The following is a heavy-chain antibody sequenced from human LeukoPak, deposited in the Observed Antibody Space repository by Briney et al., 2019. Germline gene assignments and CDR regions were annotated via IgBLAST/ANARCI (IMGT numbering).Heavy chain of an antibody. J-gene: IGHJ3*02. CDR1: GFIFSKYW. V-gene: IGHV3-7*01. D-gene: IGHD2-21*01. Sequence: PGGSLRLSCAASGFIFSKYWMTWVRQAPGKGLEWVANIKRDGSAIHYVDSVKGRFTISRDNAKNSLYLQMDSLRAEDTAVYYCARYFSPSCGDNCYIDAFDIWGQGTMVTVSS. CDR2: IKRDGSAI. CDR3: ARYFSPSCGDNCYIDAFDI.